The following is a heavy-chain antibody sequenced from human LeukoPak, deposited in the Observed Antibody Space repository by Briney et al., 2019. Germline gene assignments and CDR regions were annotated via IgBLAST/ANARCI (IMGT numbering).Heavy chain of an antibody. CDR1: GFTFSSNW. CDR3: ARDGFGELSTDYFDY. Sequence: PGGSLRLSCAASGFTFSSNWMHWVRQAPGKGLEWVSSISSSSSYIYYADSVKGRFTISRDNAKNSLYLQMYSLRAEDTAVYYCARDGFGELSTDYFDYWGQGSLVTVSS. J-gene: IGHJ4*02. D-gene: IGHD3-10*01. V-gene: IGHV3-21*01. CDR2: ISSSSSYI.